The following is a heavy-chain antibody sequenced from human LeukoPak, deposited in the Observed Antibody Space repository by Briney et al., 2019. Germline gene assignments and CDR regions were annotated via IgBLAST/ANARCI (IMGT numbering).Heavy chain of an antibody. J-gene: IGHJ6*03. Sequence: GGSLRLSCAASGFSFGDYVMNWVRQAPGKGLEWVSSVSGDGSDSYYADSVKGRFTVSRDNSKKTVYLQMNSLRAEDTAVYYCARAPRVDYMDVWGKGTTVTVSS. CDR1: GFSFGDYV. CDR2: VSGDGSDS. D-gene: IGHD2-15*01. V-gene: IGHV3-23*01. CDR3: ARAPRVDYMDV.